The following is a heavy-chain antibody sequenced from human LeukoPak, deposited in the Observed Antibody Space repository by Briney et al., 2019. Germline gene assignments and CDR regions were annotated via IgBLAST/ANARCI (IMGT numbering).Heavy chain of an antibody. D-gene: IGHD3-3*01. V-gene: IGHV3-74*01. CDR1: GNYW. CDR2: INSDGSWT. CDR3: ARDGSLRFLEWFPYYYYGMDV. J-gene: IGHJ6*02. Sequence: GGSLRLSCAASGNYWMHWVRQAPGKGLLWVSHINSDGSWTSYADSVKGRFTISKDNAKNTVYLQMNSLRAEDTAVYYCARDGSLRFLEWFPYYYYGMDVWGQGTTVTVSS.